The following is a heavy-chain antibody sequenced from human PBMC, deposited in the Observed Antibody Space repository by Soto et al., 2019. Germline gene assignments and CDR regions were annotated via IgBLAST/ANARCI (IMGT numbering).Heavy chain of an antibody. Sequence: HSETLSLTCTVSGGSISSGDYYWSWIRQHPGKGLEWIGYIYYSGSTYYNPSLKSRVTISVDMSKNQFSLKLSSVTAADTAVYYCARSSTSANYFDYWGQGTLVTVS. D-gene: IGHD2-2*01. CDR3: ARSSTSANYFDY. J-gene: IGHJ4*02. V-gene: IGHV4-31*02. CDR1: GGSISSGDYY. CDR2: IYYSGST.